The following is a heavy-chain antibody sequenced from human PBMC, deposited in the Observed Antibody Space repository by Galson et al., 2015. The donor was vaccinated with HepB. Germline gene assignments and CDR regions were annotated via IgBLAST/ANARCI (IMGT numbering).Heavy chain of an antibody. CDR1: GYSFTSYW. CDR2: IDPSDSYT. V-gene: IGHV5-10-1*01. J-gene: IGHJ6*02. D-gene: IGHD3-10*01. Sequence: QSGAEVKKPGESLRISCTGSGYSFTSYWISWVRQMPGKGLEWMGRIDPSDSYTNYSPSFQGHVTISADKSISTAYLQWSSLKASDTAMYYCARRNYYGSGSQFPGMDVWGQGTTVTVSS. CDR3: ARRNYYGSGSQFPGMDV.